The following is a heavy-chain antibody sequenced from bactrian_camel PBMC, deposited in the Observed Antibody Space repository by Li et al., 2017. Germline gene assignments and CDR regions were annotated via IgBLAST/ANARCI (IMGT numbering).Heavy chain of an antibody. CDR3: AIDTYCSDGWPVEFAD. CDR2: IRIASGSV. CDR1: GISVSDYC. J-gene: IGHJ4*01. V-gene: IGHV3S26*01. Sequence: HVQLVESGGGSVQAGESLTLSCAASGISVSDYCMGWFRQAAGQQRLGIAFIRIASGSVNYEDSVKGRFTIRKDDAKNTLYLQMNSLKPEDTAMYYCAIDTYCSDGWPVEFADWGQGTQVTVS. D-gene: IGHD2*01.